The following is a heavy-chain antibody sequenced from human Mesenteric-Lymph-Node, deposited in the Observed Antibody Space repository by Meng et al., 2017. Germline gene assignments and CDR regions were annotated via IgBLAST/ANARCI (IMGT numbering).Heavy chain of an antibody. CDR1: GCPINKQYW. Sequence: QVQLPEAGPGPVKASGTLSPTRAVPGCPINKQYWVGLVPQPPGKGLEWIGEIPHRGSSAYNPSLKSRVSMSIDKSKNQFSLKLSSVTAADTAVYYCARHQNGGTYPLDYWGQGTLVTVSS. D-gene: IGHD3-16*02. CDR2: IPHRGSS. J-gene: IGHJ4*02. V-gene: IGHV4-4*02. CDR3: ARHQNGGTYPLDY.